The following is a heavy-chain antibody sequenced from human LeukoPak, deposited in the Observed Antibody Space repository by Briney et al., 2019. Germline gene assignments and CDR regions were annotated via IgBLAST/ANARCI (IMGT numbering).Heavy chain of an antibody. V-gene: IGHV3-30*18. CDR1: GFTFSSYG. CDR3: AEDPGIAAAGTGY. CDR2: ISYDGSNK. Sequence: GGSLRLSCAASGFTFSSYGMHWVRQAPGKGLEWVAVISYDGSNKYYADSVRGRFTISRDNSKNTLYLQMNSLRAEDTAVYYCAEDPGIAAAGTGYWGQGTLVTVSS. D-gene: IGHD6-13*01. J-gene: IGHJ4*02.